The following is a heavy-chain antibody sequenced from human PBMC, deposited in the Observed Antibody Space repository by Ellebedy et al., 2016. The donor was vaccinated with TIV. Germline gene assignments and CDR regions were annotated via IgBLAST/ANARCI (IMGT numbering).Heavy chain of an antibody. J-gene: IGHJ4*02. Sequence: GESLKISCAASGFTFSDHHLDWVRQAPGKGLEWVGRSRTKAKGYTTAYAASVKGRFTISRDDSENTLYLQMNSLRTEDTAVYYCARAVKTGTTNFDCWGQGTLVTVSS. D-gene: IGHD1-1*01. CDR3: ARAVKTGTTNFDC. CDR1: GFTFSDHH. CDR2: SRTKAKGYTT. V-gene: IGHV3-72*01.